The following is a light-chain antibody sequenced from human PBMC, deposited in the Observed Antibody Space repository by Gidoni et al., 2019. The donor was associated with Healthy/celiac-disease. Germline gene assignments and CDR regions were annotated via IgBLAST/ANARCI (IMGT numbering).Light chain of an antibody. Sequence: QSALTQPASVSGSLGQSFTISCTGTSSDVGGYNYVSWYQQHPGKAPKLMIYEVSNRPSGVSNRFSGSKSGNTASLTISGLQAEDEADYYCSSYTSSSTPYVVFGGGTKLTVL. V-gene: IGLV2-14*01. CDR3: SSYTSSSTPYVV. CDR2: EVS. CDR1: SSDVGGYNY. J-gene: IGLJ2*01.